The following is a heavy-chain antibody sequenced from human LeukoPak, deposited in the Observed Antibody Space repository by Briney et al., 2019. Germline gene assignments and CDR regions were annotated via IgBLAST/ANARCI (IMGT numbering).Heavy chain of an antibody. CDR1: GGSISSGGYS. V-gene: IGHV4-30-2*01. D-gene: IGHD4-23*01. CDR3: ARGCEMPSTVVTYFDY. CDR2: IYHSGST. Sequence: PSETLSLTCAVSGGSISSGGYSWSWIRQPPGKGLEWIGYIYHSGSTYYNPSFKSRATISVDTSKNQFSLKLSSVTAADTAVYYCARGCEMPSTVVTYFDYWGQGTLDTVSS. J-gene: IGHJ4*02.